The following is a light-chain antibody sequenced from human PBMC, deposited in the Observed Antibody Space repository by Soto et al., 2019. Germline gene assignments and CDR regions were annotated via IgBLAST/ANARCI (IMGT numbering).Light chain of an antibody. Sequence: QSVLTQPPSASGTTGQRVTISCSGRSSNIGSNTVNWYQQLPGTAPKLLIYSNNQRPSGVPDRFSGSKSGTSGSLANSGLRSEDEADYYCASWDDSLNGWVFGGGTKLTVL. CDR1: SSNIGSNT. V-gene: IGLV1-44*01. CDR3: ASWDDSLNGWV. CDR2: SNN. J-gene: IGLJ3*02.